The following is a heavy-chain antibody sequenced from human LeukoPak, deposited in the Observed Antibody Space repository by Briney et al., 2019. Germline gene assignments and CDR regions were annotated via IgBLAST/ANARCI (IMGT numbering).Heavy chain of an antibody. CDR1: GFTFNNYW. J-gene: IGHJ4*02. D-gene: IGHD3-16*01. CDR2: IKEDGNEQ. V-gene: IGHV3-7*01. Sequence: GGSLRLSCAASGFTFNNYWMTWVRQAPGKGLEWVANIKEDGNEQHYVDSVKGRFTISRDNARNSLYLQMNSLRVEDTAVYYCATSLVGGDYWGQGTLVTVSS. CDR3: ATSLVGGDY.